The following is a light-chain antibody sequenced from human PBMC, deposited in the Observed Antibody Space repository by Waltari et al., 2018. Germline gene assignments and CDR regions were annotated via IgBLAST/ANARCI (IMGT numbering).Light chain of an antibody. J-gene: IGKJ2*01. V-gene: IGKV3-20*01. CDR3: QQYGSSIMYT. CDR1: QSLTKRY. Sequence: EVVLTQSPDTLSLSPGEGATLSCRASQSLTKRYLAWYQQKPGQAPRLLIYGASSRAAGIPYRFSGSGSGTDFTLTISRLEPEDFAVYYCQQYGSSIMYTFGQGTKLEIK. CDR2: GAS.